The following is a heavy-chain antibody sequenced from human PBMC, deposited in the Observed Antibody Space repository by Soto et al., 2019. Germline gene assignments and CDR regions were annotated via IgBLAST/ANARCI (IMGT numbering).Heavy chain of an antibody. CDR2: ISDYNGNA. CDR1: GYTFSRFV. D-gene: IGHD6-19*01. Sequence: QVQLVQSGAEVKKPGASVKVSCKASGYTFSRFVITWVRQAPGQGLEWMGWISDYNGNANYAEKIKDRVIMTTDSSTDTAYMELRDLRSDDTAVYYCAREWPGAGREALDFWGQGTMVTVSA. J-gene: IGHJ3*01. CDR3: AREWPGAGREALDF. V-gene: IGHV1-18*01.